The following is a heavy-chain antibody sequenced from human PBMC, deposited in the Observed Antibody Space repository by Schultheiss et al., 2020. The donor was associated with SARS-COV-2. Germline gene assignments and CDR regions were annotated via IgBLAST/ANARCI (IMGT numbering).Heavy chain of an antibody. D-gene: IGHD6-19*01. CDR3: ARVHPVAGTYYYYGMDV. CDR1: GGSISSGDYY. Sequence: SETLSLTCTVSGGSISSGDYYWSWIRQPPGKGLEWIGYIYYSGSTYYNPSLKSRVTISVDTSKNQFSLKLSSVTAADTAVYYCARVHPVAGTYYYYGMDVWGQGTTVTVSS. J-gene: IGHJ6*02. V-gene: IGHV4-30-4*01. CDR2: IYYSGST.